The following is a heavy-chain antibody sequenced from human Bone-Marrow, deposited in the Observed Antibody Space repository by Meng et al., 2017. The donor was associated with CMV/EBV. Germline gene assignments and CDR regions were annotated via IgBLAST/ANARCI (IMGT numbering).Heavy chain of an antibody. D-gene: IGHD2-8*01. Sequence: GESLKISCAASGFTFSNAWMNWVRQAPGKGLEWVGRIKSKTDGGKTDYVAPVKGRFTISRDDSKNTLYLQMNSLKTEDTAVYYCTTVYIVRISSNDYWGQGTLVTVSS. CDR2: IKSKTDGGKT. J-gene: IGHJ4*02. CDR3: TTVYIVRISSNDY. CDR1: GFTFSNAW. V-gene: IGHV3-15*01.